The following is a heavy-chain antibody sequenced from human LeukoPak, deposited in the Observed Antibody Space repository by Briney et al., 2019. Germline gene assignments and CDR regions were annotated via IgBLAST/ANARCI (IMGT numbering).Heavy chain of an antibody. J-gene: IGHJ4*02. Sequence: ASVTVSCTASGYTFTSYAMHWVRQAPGQRLEWMGWINAGNGNTKYSQKFQGRVTITRDTSASTAYMELSSLRSEDTAVYYCAREAFFWSGYYKGFDYWGQGTLVTVSS. CDR2: INAGNGNT. D-gene: IGHD3-3*01. CDR3: AREAFFWSGYYKGFDY. V-gene: IGHV1-3*01. CDR1: GYTFTSYA.